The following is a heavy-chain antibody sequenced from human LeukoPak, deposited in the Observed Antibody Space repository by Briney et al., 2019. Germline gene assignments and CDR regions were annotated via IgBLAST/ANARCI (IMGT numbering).Heavy chain of an antibody. CDR2: INPNSGGT. J-gene: IGHJ3*02. CDR3: ARQVGATDVAFGI. V-gene: IGHV1-2*02. Sequence: GASVKVSCKASGYTFTGYYMHWVRQAPGQGLEWMGWINPNSGGTNYAQKFQGRVTMTRDTSISTAYMELSRLRSDDTAVYYCARQVGATDVAFGIWGQGTMVTVSS. D-gene: IGHD1-26*01. CDR1: GYTFTGYY.